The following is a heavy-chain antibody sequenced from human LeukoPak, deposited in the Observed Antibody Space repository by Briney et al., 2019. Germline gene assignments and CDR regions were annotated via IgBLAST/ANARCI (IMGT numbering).Heavy chain of an antibody. V-gene: IGHV1-2*02. Sequence: ASVKVSCKASGYTFTDYFMNWVRQAPGQGLEWMGWINPKSGGTVYAQKFQGRVTMTTDTSTRTAYMDLRSLRSDDTAVYYCARDLIVGATLAGGHDAFDIWGQGTMVTVSS. CDR1: GYTFTDYF. CDR3: ARDLIVGATLAGGHDAFDI. D-gene: IGHD1-26*01. J-gene: IGHJ3*02. CDR2: INPKSGGT.